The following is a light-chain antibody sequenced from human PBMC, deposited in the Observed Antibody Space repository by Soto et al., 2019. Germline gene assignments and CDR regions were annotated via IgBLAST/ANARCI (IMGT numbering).Light chain of an antibody. CDR1: QSVSSSY. Sequence: EIVLTQSPGTLSLSPGERATLSCRASQSVSSSYLAWYQQKPGQAPRLLIYGACSRATGIPDRFSGSGSGTDFTLTISRLEPEDFAVYYCQQYGGSPPEYTFGQGTKLEIK. CDR3: QQYGGSPPEYT. CDR2: GAC. J-gene: IGKJ2*01. V-gene: IGKV3-20*01.